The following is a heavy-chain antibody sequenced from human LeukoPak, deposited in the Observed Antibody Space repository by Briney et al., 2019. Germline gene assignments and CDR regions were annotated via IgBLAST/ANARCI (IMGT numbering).Heavy chain of an antibody. CDR2: IKQDGSEK. D-gene: IGHD4-17*01. Sequence: PGGSLRLSCAASGFTFSSYWMSWVRQAPGKGLEWVANIKQDGSEKYYVDSVKGRFTISRDNAKNSLYLQMNSRRAEDTAVYYCASGGDYAGNWFDPWGQGTLVTVSS. CDR3: ASGGDYAGNWFDP. J-gene: IGHJ5*02. V-gene: IGHV3-7*01. CDR1: GFTFSSYW.